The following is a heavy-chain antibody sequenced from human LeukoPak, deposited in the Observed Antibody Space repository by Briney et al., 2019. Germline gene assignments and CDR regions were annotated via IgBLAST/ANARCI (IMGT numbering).Heavy chain of an antibody. CDR3: ARDRRDWDFGELLYDAFDI. Sequence: PGGSLRLSCAASGFTFSSYAMSWVRQAPGKGLEWVSAISGSGGSTYYADSVKGRFTISRDNAKNSLYLQMNSLRAEDTAVYYCARDRRDWDFGELLYDAFDIWGQGTMVTVSS. CDR2: ISGSGGST. CDR1: GFTFSSYA. D-gene: IGHD3-10*01. J-gene: IGHJ3*02. V-gene: IGHV3-23*01.